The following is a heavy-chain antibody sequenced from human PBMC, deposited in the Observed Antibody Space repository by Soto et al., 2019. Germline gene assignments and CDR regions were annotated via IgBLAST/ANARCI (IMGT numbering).Heavy chain of an antibody. J-gene: IGHJ4*02. V-gene: IGHV4-4*02. CDR2: IYHCGST. CDR3: ARRVYYGSGSHTHDY. Sequence: SETLSLTCAVSGGSISSSNWWSWVRQPPGKGLEWIGEIYHCGSTNYNPSLKSRVTISVDKSKNQFSLKLSSVTAADTAVYYCARRVYYGSGSHTHDYWGQGTLVTVSS. D-gene: IGHD3-10*01. CDR1: GGSISSSNW.